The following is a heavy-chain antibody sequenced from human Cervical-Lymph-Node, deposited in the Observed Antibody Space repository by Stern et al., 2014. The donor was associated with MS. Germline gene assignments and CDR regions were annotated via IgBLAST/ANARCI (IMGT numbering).Heavy chain of an antibody. D-gene: IGHD3-22*01. CDR1: GYTFSRYA. CDR2: INTITGTP. V-gene: IGHV7-4-1*02. CDR3: ARETDTSGYYFDH. J-gene: IGHJ4*02. Sequence: VQLVESGSEVRKPGASVNISCKASGYTFSRYAVNWLRQAPGQGLEWMGWINTITGTPTYARCLTGRFVFSLDTSITTAYLQISSLKADDTAIYYCARETDTSGYYFDHWGQGVLVTVSS.